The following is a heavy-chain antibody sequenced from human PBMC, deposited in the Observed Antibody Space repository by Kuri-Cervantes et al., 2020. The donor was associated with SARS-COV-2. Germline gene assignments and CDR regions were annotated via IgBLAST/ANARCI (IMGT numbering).Heavy chain of an antibody. CDR2: TSFDGSKK. CDR3: ARASSGYDDVYFDL. CDR1: GFTFSSYA. D-gene: IGHD3-22*01. V-gene: IGHV3-30*04. Sequence: GESLKISCAVSGFTFSSYAMHWVRQAPGKGLEWVAVTSFDGSKKYYADSVKGRVTISRDNSKSTLYLQMNSLRAEDTAVYYCARASSGYDDVYFDLWGRGTLVTVSS. J-gene: IGHJ2*01.